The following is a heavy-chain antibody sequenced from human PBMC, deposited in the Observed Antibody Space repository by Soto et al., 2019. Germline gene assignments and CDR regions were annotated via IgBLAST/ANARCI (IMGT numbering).Heavy chain of an antibody. V-gene: IGHV4-34*01. CDR1: GGSFSGYY. CDR3: ARGPRSYYDILTGYYY. Sequence: SETLSLTCAVYGGSFSGYYWSWIRQPPGKGLEWIGEINHSGSTNYNPSLKSRVTISVDTSKNQFSLKLSSVTAADTAVYYCARGPRSYYDILTGYYYWGQGTLVTVSS. J-gene: IGHJ4*02. CDR2: INHSGST. D-gene: IGHD3-9*01.